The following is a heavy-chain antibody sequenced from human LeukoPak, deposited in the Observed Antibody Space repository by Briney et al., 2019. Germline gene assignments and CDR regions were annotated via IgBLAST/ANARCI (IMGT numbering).Heavy chain of an antibody. CDR3: ARDLGGGTYFDY. V-gene: IGHV3-30*02. Sequence: GGSLRLSCAASGFTFSSNGMHWVRQAPGKGLEWVSFIHYDGYNKYFADSVKGRFTISRDNSKNTVDLQMNSLRTEDTAVYYCARDLGGGTYFDYWGQGTLVTVSS. J-gene: IGHJ4*02. D-gene: IGHD1-26*01. CDR1: GFTFSSNG. CDR2: IHYDGYNK.